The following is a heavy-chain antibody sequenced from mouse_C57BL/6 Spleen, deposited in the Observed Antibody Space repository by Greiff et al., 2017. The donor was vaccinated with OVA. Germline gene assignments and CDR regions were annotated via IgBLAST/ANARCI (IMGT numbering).Heavy chain of an antibody. CDR2: IEPEDGDT. CDR3: TTWGGSSYGSMDY. CDR1: GFTINDYY. J-gene: IGHJ4*01. D-gene: IGHD1-1*01. V-gene: IGHV14-1*01. Sequence: VQLQQSGAELVRPGASVKLSCTASGFTINDYYMHWVKQRPEQGLEWIGRIEPEDGDTEYAPKFQGKATMTADTSSNTAYLQLSSLTSEDTAVYYCTTWGGSSYGSMDYWGQGTSVTVSS.